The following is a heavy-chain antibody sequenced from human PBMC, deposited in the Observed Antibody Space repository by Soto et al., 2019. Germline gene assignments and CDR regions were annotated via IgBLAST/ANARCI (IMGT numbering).Heavy chain of an antibody. V-gene: IGHV5-51*01. CDR1: GYSFTSYW. CDR3: AGSGLAAAGDYGMDV. J-gene: IGHJ6*02. Sequence: GESLKISCKGSGYSFTSYWIGWVRQMPGKGLEWMGIIYPGDSDTRYSPSFQGQVTISAVKSISTAYLQWSSLKASDTAMYYCAGSGLAAAGDYGMDVWGQGTTVTVSS. CDR2: IYPGDSDT. D-gene: IGHD6-13*01.